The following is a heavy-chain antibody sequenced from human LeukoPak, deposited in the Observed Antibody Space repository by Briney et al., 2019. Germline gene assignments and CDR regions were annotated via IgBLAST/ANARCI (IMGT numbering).Heavy chain of an antibody. CDR2: IYPGDSDT. Sequence: GESLKISCKGSGYSFTSYWIGWVRQMPGKGLEWMGIIYPGDSDTRYSPSFQGQVTISADKSISTAYLQWSSLKASDTAMYYCARQYYGGNVDPYYYYYMDVWGKGTTVTVSS. CDR1: GYSFTSYW. V-gene: IGHV5-51*01. CDR3: ARQYYGGNVDPYYYYYMDV. D-gene: IGHD4-23*01. J-gene: IGHJ6*03.